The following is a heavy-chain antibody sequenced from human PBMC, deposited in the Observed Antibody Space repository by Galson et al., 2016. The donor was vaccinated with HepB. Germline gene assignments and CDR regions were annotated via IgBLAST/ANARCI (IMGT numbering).Heavy chain of an antibody. CDR2: INSGGDRQ. J-gene: IGHJ5*02. Sequence: SLRLSCAASGFSFSTSAVTWVRQAPGKGLEWVSDINSGGDRQYYADSVKGRFTISRDNSRDTVYLQMNNGRAEDTAVYYCAQEKLLLVDDRLTHYFDPWGQGTLVTVSS. CDR1: GFSFSTSA. CDR3: AQEKLLLVDDRLTHYFDP. D-gene: IGHD1-26*01. V-gene: IGHV3-23*01.